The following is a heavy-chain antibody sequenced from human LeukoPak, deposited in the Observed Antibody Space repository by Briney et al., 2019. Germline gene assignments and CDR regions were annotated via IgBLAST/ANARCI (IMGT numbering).Heavy chain of an antibody. CDR1: GFPVSGNS. CDR3: ASDGKYDSSGYYSLDY. Sequence: PGGSLRLSSAASGFPVSGNSISWVRQAPGKGLEWVSVIYSGGSTYYADSVKGRFTISRDNSKNTLYLQMSSLRVEDTAVYYCASDGKYDSSGYYSLDYWGQGTLVTVSS. V-gene: IGHV3-66*01. CDR2: IYSGGST. D-gene: IGHD3-22*01. J-gene: IGHJ4*02.